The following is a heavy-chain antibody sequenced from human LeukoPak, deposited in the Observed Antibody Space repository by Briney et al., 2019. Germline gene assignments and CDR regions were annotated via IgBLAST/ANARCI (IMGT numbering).Heavy chain of an antibody. V-gene: IGHV1-18*01. J-gene: IGHJ4*02. CDR1: GYTFTSYG. Sequence: ASVKVSCKTSGYTFTSYGISWVRQAPGQGLEWMGWISAYNGNTNYAQKLQGRVTMTTDTSTSTAYMELRSLRSDDTAVYYCARTMYSSGWYVISDFDYWGQGTLVTVSS. D-gene: IGHD6-19*01. CDR3: ARTMYSSGWYVISDFDY. CDR2: ISAYNGNT.